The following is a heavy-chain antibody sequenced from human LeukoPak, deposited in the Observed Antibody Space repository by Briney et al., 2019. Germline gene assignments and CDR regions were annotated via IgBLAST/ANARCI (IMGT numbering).Heavy chain of an antibody. CDR3: ARADCSTSTCYLRRSWFDH. J-gene: IGHJ5*02. CDR2: ISSSGSTI. Sequence: GGSLRLSCAASGFTFSSYEMNWVRQAPGKGLEWVSYISSSGSTIYYADSVKGRFTISRDNAENSLYLQMTSLRAEDTAVYYCARADCSTSTCYLRRSWFDHWGQGTLVTVSS. CDR1: GFTFSSYE. D-gene: IGHD2-2*01. V-gene: IGHV3-48*03.